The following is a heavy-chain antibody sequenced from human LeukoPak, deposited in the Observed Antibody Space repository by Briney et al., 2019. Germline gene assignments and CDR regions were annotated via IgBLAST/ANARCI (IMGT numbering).Heavy chain of an antibody. CDR3: ARDVVRAVAGSYYYYGLDV. CDR2: MSAYYTNT. J-gene: IGHJ6*02. CDR1: GYTFTSYG. Sequence: ASVKVSCKASGYTFTSYGISWVRQAPGQGLEWMGWMSAYYTNTNYAQNLQGRVTMTTDTSTSTAYMELRSLRSDDTAVYYCARDVVRAVAGSYYYYGLDVWGQGTTVTVS. V-gene: IGHV1-18*01. D-gene: IGHD6-19*01.